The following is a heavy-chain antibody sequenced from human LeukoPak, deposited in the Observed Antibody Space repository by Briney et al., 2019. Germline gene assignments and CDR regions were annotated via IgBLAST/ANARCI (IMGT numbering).Heavy chain of an antibody. CDR1: GFTCSSNS. V-gene: IGHV3-48*04. Sequence: GWSRRRSCAASGFTCSSNSMNWVRQAPGKGLEWVSYISSRSSTIYYADSVKGRFIISRDNAKNSLYLQMNSLRAEDTAVYYCARTGGYYDSSGSPYYYYMDVWGKGTTVTVSS. J-gene: IGHJ6*03. CDR2: ISSRSSTI. CDR3: ARTGGYYDSSGSPYYYYMDV. D-gene: IGHD3-22*01.